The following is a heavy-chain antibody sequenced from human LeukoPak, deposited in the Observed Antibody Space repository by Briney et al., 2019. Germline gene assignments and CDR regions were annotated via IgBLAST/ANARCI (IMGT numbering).Heavy chain of an antibody. CDR2: INPNSGNT. CDR3: ARGRYCSGINCYYWHFDF. V-gene: IGHV1-8*03. D-gene: IGHD2-2*01. J-gene: IGHJ2*01. CDR1: GYTFTNSD. Sequence: ASVKVSCKASGYTFTNSDIHWVRQATGQGLEWMAWINPNSGNTGYAQQFHGRVTITRNTSISTAYMELSSLRSEDTAMYYCARGRYCSGINCYYWHFDFWGRGTLVTVSS.